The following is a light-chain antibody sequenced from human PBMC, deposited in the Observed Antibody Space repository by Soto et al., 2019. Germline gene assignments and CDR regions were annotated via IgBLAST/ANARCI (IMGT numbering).Light chain of an antibody. CDR3: SSYMGITSYA. CDR2: EVY. V-gene: IGLV2-8*01. J-gene: IGLJ1*01. CDR1: SSDVGGYNY. Sequence: QSVLTQPPSASGSPGQSVTISCTGTSSDVGGYNYVSWYQHHPGKAPKLIIYEVYKRPSGVPDRFSGSKSGNTAALTVSGLQAVDEADYYCSSYMGITSYAFGTGTKVTV.